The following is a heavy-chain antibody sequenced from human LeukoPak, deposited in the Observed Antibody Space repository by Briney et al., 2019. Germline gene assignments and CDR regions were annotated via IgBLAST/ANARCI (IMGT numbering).Heavy chain of an antibody. Sequence: SETLSLTCTVSGDSISSYYWSWIRQPPGKGLEWIGYIYYSGSTNYSPSLKSRFTISVDTSKNQFSLKLSSVTAADTAVYYCARSERIIMILGGAFDIWGQGTVVTVSS. D-gene: IGHD3-22*01. V-gene: IGHV4-59*08. J-gene: IGHJ3*02. CDR3: ARSERIIMILGGAFDI. CDR1: GDSISSYY. CDR2: IYYSGST.